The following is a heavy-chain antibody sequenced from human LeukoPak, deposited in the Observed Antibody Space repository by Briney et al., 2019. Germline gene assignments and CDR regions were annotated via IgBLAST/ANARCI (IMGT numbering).Heavy chain of an antibody. V-gene: IGHV4-61*02. CDR2: ISTIRST. D-gene: IGHD6-13*01. CDR1: GDSISSGSHF. CDR3: ARIYSSRIGYYYYVDV. Sequence: PSQTLSLTCSVSGDSISSGSHFWAWIRQPAGKGLEWLGRISTIRSTNYNPSLRSRVTISVDTSKNQFSLKLSSVTAADTAVYYCARIYSSRIGYYYYVDVWGKGTTVTVSS. J-gene: IGHJ6*03.